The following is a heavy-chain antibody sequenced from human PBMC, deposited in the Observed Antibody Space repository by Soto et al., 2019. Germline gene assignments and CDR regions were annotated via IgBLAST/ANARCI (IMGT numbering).Heavy chain of an antibody. CDR2: TSGSGGTT. V-gene: IGHV3-23*01. J-gene: IGHJ4*02. CDR1: GFTFNTYA. D-gene: IGHD4-17*01. Sequence: AGGSLRLSCAASGFTFNTYAMTWVRQAPGKGLEWVSSTSGSGGTTYYADSVKGRFTISRDNSKNTLYLQMNSLRAEDTAVYYCAKGETTVATGVDSWGQGTLVTVSS. CDR3: AKGETTVATGVDS.